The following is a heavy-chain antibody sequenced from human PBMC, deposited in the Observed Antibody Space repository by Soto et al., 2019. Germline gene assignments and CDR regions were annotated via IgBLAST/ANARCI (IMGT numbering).Heavy chain of an antibody. J-gene: IGHJ6*03. Sequence: SETLSLTCAVYGGSFSGYYWSWIRQPPGKGLEWIGEINHSGSTNYNPSLKSRVTISVDTSKNQFSLKLGSVTAADTAVYYCARGTYYDFWSGLGYMDVWGKGTTVTVSS. CDR1: GGSFSGYY. D-gene: IGHD3-3*01. CDR2: INHSGST. V-gene: IGHV4-34*01. CDR3: ARGTYYDFWSGLGYMDV.